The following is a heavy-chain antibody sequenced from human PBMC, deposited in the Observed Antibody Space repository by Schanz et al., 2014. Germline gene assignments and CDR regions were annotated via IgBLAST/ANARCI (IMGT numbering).Heavy chain of an antibody. CDR3: ARDFSAYVGNYFDH. CDR1: GYTFSSYG. V-gene: IGHV1-18*01. CDR2: INGYNGHT. J-gene: IGHJ4*02. Sequence: QVQLVQSGAEVKKPGASVKVSCKASGYTFSSYGITWVRQAPGQGLEWMGWINGYNGHTLYAQKFQGRVTMTTDTSTSTSYMELTSLRFDDTAVYYCARDFSAYVGNYFDHWGQGTLVTVSS. D-gene: IGHD5-12*01.